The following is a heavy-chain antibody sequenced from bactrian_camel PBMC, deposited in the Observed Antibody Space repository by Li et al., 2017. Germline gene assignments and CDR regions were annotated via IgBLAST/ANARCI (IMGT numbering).Heavy chain of an antibody. CDR2: ISSDGTKP. CDR3: ATAREFAQFAY. V-gene: IGHV3S6*01. CDR1: GYIFSSCG. Sequence: HVQLVESGGGLAQPGGSLRLSCAASGYIFSSCGMGWYRQAPGKGLEWVSAISSDGTKPVYADHVKGRFTISRDNAKDTLYLQTNSLKSEDTALYYCATAREFAQFAYWGRGTQVTVS. J-gene: IGHJ4*01. D-gene: IGHD4*01.